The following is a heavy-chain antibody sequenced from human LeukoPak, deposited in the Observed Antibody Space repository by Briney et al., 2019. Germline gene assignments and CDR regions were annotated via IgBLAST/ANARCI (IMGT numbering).Heavy chain of an antibody. CDR3: ARAHSAGYYYYYTDV. V-gene: IGHV3-20*04. CDR2: INWNCGST. D-gene: IGHD2-15*01. J-gene: IGHJ6*03. CDR1: GFTFDDYG. Sequence: GGSLRLSCAASGFTFDDYGMSWVRQAPGKGLEGVSGINWNCGSTGYADSVKGRFTISRKNAKNSLYLQMNSLRAEDTALYYCARAHSAGYYYYYTDVWGKGTTVTVSS.